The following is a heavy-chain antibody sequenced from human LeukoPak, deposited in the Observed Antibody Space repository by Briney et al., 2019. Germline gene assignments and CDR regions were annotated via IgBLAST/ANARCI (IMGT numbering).Heavy chain of an antibody. V-gene: IGHV1-2*06. CDR1: GYTFTGYY. J-gene: IGHJ4*02. CDR2: INPNSGGT. CDR3: ARSASGSSSIFDY. D-gene: IGHD6-6*01. Sequence: GASVKVSCKASGYTFTGYYMHWVRQAPGQGLEWMGRINPNSGGTNYAQKFQGRVTMTRDTSISTAYMELSRLRSDDTAMYYCARSASGSSSIFDYWGQGTLVTVSS.